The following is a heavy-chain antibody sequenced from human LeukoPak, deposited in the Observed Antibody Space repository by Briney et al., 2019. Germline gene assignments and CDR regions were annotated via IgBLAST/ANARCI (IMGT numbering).Heavy chain of an antibody. J-gene: IGHJ4*02. CDR2: IYNSGST. D-gene: IGHD3-10*01. V-gene: IGHV4-38-2*02. CDR3: ARGWFGELSGIDY. CDR1: GYSISSGYY. Sequence: SETLSLTCTVSGYSISSGYYWGWIRQPPGKGLEWIGSIYNSGSTYYNPSLKSRATISLDTPANQFSLKLSSVTAADTAVYYCARGWFGELSGIDYWGQGTLVTVSS.